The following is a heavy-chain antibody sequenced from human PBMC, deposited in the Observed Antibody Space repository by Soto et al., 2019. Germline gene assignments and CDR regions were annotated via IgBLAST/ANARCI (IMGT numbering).Heavy chain of an antibody. V-gene: IGHV3-33*01. Sequence: QVHLVESGGGVVQPGRSLRLSCEASGFNFNTYSMHWVRQPPGKGLEWLAAIWYDGTQKHYADSVKGRFTISRDNSKNTLYLQVNSLRTEDTAVYYCARPAGTTVTGLWHFDSWGQGTLVTVSS. CDR3: ARPAGTTVTGLWHFDS. J-gene: IGHJ4*02. CDR1: GFNFNTYS. D-gene: IGHD4-17*01. CDR2: IWYDGTQK.